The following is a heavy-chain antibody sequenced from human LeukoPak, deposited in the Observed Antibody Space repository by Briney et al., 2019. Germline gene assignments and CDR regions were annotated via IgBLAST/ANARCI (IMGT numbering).Heavy chain of an antibody. Sequence: PSETLSLTCTVSGGSISSSSYYWGWIRQPPGKGLEWIGSIYYSGSTYYNPSLKSRVTISVDTSKNQFSLKLSSVTAADTAVYYCARGYGSGSYSRRYYFDYWGQGTLVTVSS. D-gene: IGHD3-10*01. CDR3: ARGYGSGSYSRRYYFDY. J-gene: IGHJ4*02. V-gene: IGHV4-39*07. CDR1: GGSISSSSYY. CDR2: IYYSGST.